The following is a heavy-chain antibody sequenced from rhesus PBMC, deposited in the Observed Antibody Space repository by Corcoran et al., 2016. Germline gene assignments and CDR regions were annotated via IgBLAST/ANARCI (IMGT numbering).Heavy chain of an antibody. Sequence: VQLVESGGGLVKPGGSLRLSCTGFGFTFSSYFIYWVRPAPGKGLEWVSAIKTGGGSTWYTDSVKGRFTISKENAKNTLYLQMDSLRAEDTAVYYCAKEHEYDNSLDVWGRGVLVTVSS. CDR1: GFTFSSYF. V-gene: IGHV3-8*01. CDR2: IKTGGGST. CDR3: AKEHEYDNSLDV. J-gene: IGHJ5-2*02. D-gene: IGHD4-23*01.